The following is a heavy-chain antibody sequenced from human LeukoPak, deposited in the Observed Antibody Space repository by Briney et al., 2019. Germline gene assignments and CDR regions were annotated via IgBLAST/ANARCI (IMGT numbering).Heavy chain of an antibody. J-gene: IGHJ4*02. Sequence: SETLSLTCAVYGGSFSGYYWSWIRQPPGKGLGWIGEINHSGSTNYNPSLKSRVTISVDTSKNQFSLKLSSVTAADTAVYYCARSLRGRRSDYWGQGTLVTVSS. CDR2: INHSGST. CDR1: GGSFSGYY. CDR3: ARSLRGRRSDY. V-gene: IGHV4-34*01.